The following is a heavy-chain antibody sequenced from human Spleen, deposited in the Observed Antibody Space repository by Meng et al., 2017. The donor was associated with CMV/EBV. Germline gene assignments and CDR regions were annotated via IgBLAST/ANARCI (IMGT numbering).Heavy chain of an antibody. CDR3: ARERMWGGLERSGWYYYGLDV. V-gene: IGHV4-34*01. CDR2: INHSGGV. D-gene: IGHD6-19*01. CDR1: DGSFSGYY. Sequence: SETLSLTCAVYDGSFSGYYWSWIRQPPGRGLEWIGEINHSGGVDYTPSLKSRVSISIDASKNQFSLKLSSVTAADTAVYYCARERMWGGLERSGWYYYGLDVWGQGTTVTVSS. J-gene: IGHJ6*02.